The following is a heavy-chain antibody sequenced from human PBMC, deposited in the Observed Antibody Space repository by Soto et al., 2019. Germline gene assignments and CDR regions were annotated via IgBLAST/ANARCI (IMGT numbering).Heavy chain of an antibody. D-gene: IGHD3-3*01. J-gene: IGHJ4*02. V-gene: IGHV3-23*01. CDR2: ISGSGGST. Sequence: GGSLRLSCAASGFTFSSYARSWVRQAPGKGLEWVSAISGSGGSTYYADSVKGRFTISRDNSKNTLYLQMNSLRAEDTAVYYCAKGPRIRFLEWLLLAYWGQGTLVTVSS. CDR1: GFTFSSYA. CDR3: AKGPRIRFLEWLLLAY.